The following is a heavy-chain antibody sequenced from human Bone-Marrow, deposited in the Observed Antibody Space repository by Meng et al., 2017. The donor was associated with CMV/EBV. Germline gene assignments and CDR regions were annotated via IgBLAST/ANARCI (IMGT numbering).Heavy chain of an antibody. CDR3: ARLSESSSDYYFDY. J-gene: IGHJ4*02. Sequence: KVSCKGSGYSFTSYWIGWVRQMPGKGLEWMGIIYPGDSDTRYSPSFQGQVTISADESISTAYLQWSSLKASDTAMYYCARLSESSSDYYFDYWGQGTLVSVSS. CDR1: GYSFTSYW. CDR2: IYPGDSDT. V-gene: IGHV5-51*01. D-gene: IGHD6-6*01.